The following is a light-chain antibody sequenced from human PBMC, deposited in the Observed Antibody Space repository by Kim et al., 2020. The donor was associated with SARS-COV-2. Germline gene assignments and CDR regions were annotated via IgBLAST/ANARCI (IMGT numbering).Light chain of an antibody. V-gene: IGLV3-9*01. CDR2: RDS. J-gene: IGLJ3*02. CDR1: NIGTKN. Sequence: SVALGQTARITCGGNNIGTKNVHWYQQKPGQAPVLVIYRDSNRPSGIPERFTGSNSGNTATLTISRAQAGDEADYNCQVWDSSTAVFGGGTKLTVL. CDR3: QVWDSSTAV.